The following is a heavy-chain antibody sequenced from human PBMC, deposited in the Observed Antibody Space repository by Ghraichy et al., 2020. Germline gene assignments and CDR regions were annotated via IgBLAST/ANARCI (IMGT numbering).Heavy chain of an antibody. J-gene: IGHJ4*02. CDR2: ISDTGAYT. Sequence: GGSLRLSCAATGFAFRDYYMTWIRQAPGKGLEWVSYISDTGAYTNYADSVKGRFTMSRDSARNSLSLQMSSLRDEDTAVYFCAREIAPSGIRKRAFDYWGQGTLVTVSS. CDR3: AREIAPSGIRKRAFDY. D-gene: IGHD5-12*01. CDR1: GFAFRDYY. V-gene: IGHV3-11*06.